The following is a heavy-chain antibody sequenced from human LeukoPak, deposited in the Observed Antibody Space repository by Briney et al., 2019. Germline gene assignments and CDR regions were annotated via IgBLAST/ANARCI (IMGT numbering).Heavy chain of an antibody. CDR1: GYTFTSYA. CDR2: INAGNGNT. D-gene: IGHD2-15*01. V-gene: IGHV1-3*01. J-gene: IGHJ5*02. Sequence: GASVKVSCKASGYTFTSYAMRWVRQAPGQRLEWMGWINAGNGNTKYSQKFQGRVTITRDTSASTAYMELSSLRSEDTAVYYCARMVVVVVAAKSSSNWFDPWGQGTLVTVSS. CDR3: ARMVVVVVAAKSSSNWFDP.